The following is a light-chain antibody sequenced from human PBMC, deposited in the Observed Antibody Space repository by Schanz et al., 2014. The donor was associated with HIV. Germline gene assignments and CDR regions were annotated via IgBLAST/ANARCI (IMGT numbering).Light chain of an antibody. V-gene: IGKV3-15*01. CDR2: GAS. J-gene: IGKJ1*01. CDR3: QQYNNWPGT. Sequence: SPSPLSVSPGERATLSCRASQSVSNNLAWYQLKPGQAPRLLIFGASTRATGIPARFSGSGSGTEFTLTVSSLQSEDFAIYYCQQYNNWPGTFGQGTKVEIK. CDR1: QSVSNN.